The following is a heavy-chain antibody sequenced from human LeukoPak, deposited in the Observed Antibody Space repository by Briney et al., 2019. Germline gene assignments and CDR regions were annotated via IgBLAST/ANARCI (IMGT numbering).Heavy chain of an antibody. D-gene: IGHD3-10*01. Sequence: SETLSLTCAVYGGSFSGYYWSWIRQPPGKGLEWIWEINHSGSTNYNPSLKSRVTISVDTSKNQFSLKLSSVTAADTAVYYCARSGSGSKRNFDYWGQGTLVTVSS. J-gene: IGHJ4*02. CDR2: INHSGST. CDR1: GGSFSGYY. CDR3: ARSGSGSKRNFDY. V-gene: IGHV4-34*01.